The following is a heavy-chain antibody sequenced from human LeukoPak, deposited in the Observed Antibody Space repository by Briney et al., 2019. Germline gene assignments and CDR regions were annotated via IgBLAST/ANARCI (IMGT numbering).Heavy chain of an antibody. V-gene: IGHV3-7*03. J-gene: IGHJ4*02. D-gene: IGHD1-1*01. Sequence: HPGGSLRLSCVVSGFTFSESWTSWVRQAPGKGLGWVASLNLDGSDKYYVDSVKGRFTISRDNAKNSLYLQMDSLRVEDTAVYYCAKGKRYPDYWGQGTLVTVSS. CDR1: GFTFSESW. CDR2: LNLDGSDK. CDR3: AKGKRYPDY.